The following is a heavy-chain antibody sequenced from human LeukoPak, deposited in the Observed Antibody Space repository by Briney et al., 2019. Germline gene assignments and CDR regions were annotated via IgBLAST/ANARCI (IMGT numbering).Heavy chain of an antibody. CDR3: ARESGYDSDY. J-gene: IGHJ4*02. CDR1: GYSFTSFW. Sequence: GESLKISCKGSGYSFTSFWITWVRQMPGKGLEWMGKIDPSDSYTNYSPSFQGHVTISADNSISTAYLQWSSLKASDTAMYYCARESGYDSDYWGQGTLVTVSS. D-gene: IGHD5-12*01. V-gene: IGHV5-10-1*01. CDR2: IDPSDSYT.